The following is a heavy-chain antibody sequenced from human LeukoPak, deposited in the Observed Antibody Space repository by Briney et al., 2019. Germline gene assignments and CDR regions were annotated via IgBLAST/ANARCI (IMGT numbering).Heavy chain of an antibody. CDR1: EFTFSSDE. Sequence: PGGSLRLSCTASEFTFSSDEMNWVRQAPGKGLEWVAYISTTGTTIYYADSVKGRFTISRDNAKNSLYLQMNSLRAEDTAVYYCARDIGTYYYDSSGYYSHLARQSYMDVWGKGTTVTVSS. V-gene: IGHV3-48*03. D-gene: IGHD3-22*01. J-gene: IGHJ6*03. CDR2: ISTTGTTI. CDR3: ARDIGTYYYDSSGYYSHLARQSYMDV.